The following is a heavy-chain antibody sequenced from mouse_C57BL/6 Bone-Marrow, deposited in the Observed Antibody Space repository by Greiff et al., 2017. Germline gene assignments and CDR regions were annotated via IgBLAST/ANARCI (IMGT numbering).Heavy chain of an antibody. CDR1: GFNIKDDY. D-gene: IGHD1-1*01. CDR2: IDPENGDT. J-gene: IGHJ2*01. V-gene: IGHV14-4*01. Sequence: EVQLQQSGAELVRPGASVKLSCTASGFNIKDDYMHWVKQRPEQGLEWIGWIDPENGDTEYASKFQGKATITADTSSYAAYLQLRSLTSEDTAVYYCTTRGTTVVATRGYWGQGTTLTVSS. CDR3: TTRGTTVVATRGY.